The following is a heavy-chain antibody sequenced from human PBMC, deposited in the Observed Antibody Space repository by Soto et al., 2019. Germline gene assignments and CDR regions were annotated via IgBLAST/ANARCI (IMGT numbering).Heavy chain of an antibody. D-gene: IGHD3-22*01. V-gene: IGHV3-48*03. Sequence: PGGSLRLSCAASGFPFSSYEMNWVRQAPGKGLERISYISSSGGTISYADSVKGRFTISRDNAKNSLYLHRNNYSAEDTVVYYCARGVYDSSGYYYPWGQGTMGTVSS. CDR3: ARGVYDSSGYYYP. CDR2: ISSSGGTI. CDR1: GFPFSSYE. J-gene: IGHJ5*02.